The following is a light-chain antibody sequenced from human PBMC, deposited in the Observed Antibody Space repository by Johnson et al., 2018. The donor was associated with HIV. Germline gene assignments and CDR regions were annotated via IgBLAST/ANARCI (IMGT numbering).Light chain of an antibody. CDR2: DNN. CDR3: GTWDSSLSAGF. J-gene: IGLJ1*01. V-gene: IGLV1-51*01. Sequence: QSVLTQPPSVSAAPGQKVTISCSGSSSNIGNNYVSWYQQLPGTAPKLLIYDNNKRPSGIPDRFSGSKSGTSATLAITGLQTGDEADYYCGTWDSSLSAGFFGTGTKVTVL. CDR1: SSNIGNNY.